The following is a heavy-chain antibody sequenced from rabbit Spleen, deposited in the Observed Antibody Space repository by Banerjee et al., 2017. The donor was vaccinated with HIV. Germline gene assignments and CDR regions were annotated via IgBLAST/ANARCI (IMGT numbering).Heavy chain of an antibody. CDR1: GFDFSTYG. D-gene: IGHD6-1*01. V-gene: IGHV1S47*01. Sequence: QEQLVEFGGGLVQPGGSLKLSCKASGFDFSTYGVSWVRQAPGKGLEWIGYIDPIFSAAYYANWVNGRFSISRENTQNTVSLQLDSLTAADTATYFCVRDAGASLYGYVDLNFWGPGTL. CDR3: VRDAGASLYGYVDLNF. J-gene: IGHJ6*01. CDR2: IDPIFSAA.